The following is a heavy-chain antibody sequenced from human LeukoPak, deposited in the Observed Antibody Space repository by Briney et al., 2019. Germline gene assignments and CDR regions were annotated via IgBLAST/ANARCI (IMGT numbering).Heavy chain of an antibody. CDR3: AKESDVAAAGIDY. CDR2: IRYEGSNK. J-gene: IGHJ4*02. D-gene: IGHD6-13*01. CDR1: GFIFSGYG. V-gene: IGHV3-30*02. Sequence: PGGSLRLSCAASGFIFSGYGMHWARQAPGKGLQWVTYIRYEGSNKYNADSVKVRFTISRDNSKYTLYLQRNRLRVEDTAVYYCAKESDVAAAGIDYWGQGTRVSVSS.